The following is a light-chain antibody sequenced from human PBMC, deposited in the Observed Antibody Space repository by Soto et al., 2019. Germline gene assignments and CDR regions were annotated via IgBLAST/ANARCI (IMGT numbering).Light chain of an antibody. J-gene: IGKJ1*01. CDR1: QSVSSY. CDR3: RQQSHWPPWT. V-gene: IGKV3-11*01. Sequence: EIVLTPSPATLSLSPGERATLSCRASQSVSSYLAWYQQKPGQAPRLLIYDASNRATGIPARFSGRGSGTDFTLTISRLETEDFAVYYGRQQSHWPPWTFGQGTNVDIK. CDR2: DAS.